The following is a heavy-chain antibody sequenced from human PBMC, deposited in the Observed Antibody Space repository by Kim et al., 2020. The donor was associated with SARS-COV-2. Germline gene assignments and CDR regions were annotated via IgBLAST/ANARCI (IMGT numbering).Heavy chain of an antibody. V-gene: IGHV3-48*02. CDR1: GFTFSSYS. Sequence: GGSLRLSCAASGFTFSSYSMNWVRQAPGKGLEWVSYISSSSSTIYYADSVKGRFTISRDNAKNSLYLQMNSLRDEDTAVYYCARSAHPIQYYYDSSGYFYYYGMDVWGQGTTVTVSS. J-gene: IGHJ6*02. CDR3: ARSAHPIQYYYDSSGYFYYYGMDV. CDR2: ISSSSSTI. D-gene: IGHD3-22*01.